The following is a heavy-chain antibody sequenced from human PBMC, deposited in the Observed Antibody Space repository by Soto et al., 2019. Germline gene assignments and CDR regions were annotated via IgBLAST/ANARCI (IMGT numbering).Heavy chain of an antibody. CDR2: IYYTGSA. J-gene: IGHJ4*02. D-gene: IGHD1-7*01. CDR1: GVSIRSSDYY. CDR3: ARQRRKELIDY. V-gene: IGHV4-39*01. Sequence: LSLTCTVSGVSIRSSDYYWGWIRQPPGKGLEWIGSIYYTGSAYHNPPLKSRVTISVDTSNNQFSLNLRSVTAADTAVYYCARQRRKELIDYWGQGTLVTVSS.